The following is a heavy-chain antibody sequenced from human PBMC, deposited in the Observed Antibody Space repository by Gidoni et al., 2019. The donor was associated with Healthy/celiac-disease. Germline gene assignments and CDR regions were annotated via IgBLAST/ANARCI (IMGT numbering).Heavy chain of an antibody. J-gene: IGHJ4*02. CDR3: ARDPRRGGSSRGLDY. D-gene: IGHD1-26*01. CDR1: GGSISSGSYY. CDR2: ICTHGST. V-gene: IGHV4-61*02. Sequence: QVQLQESGPGLVKPSQTTSLTSPVSGGSISSGSYYWSWIRQRAGKGLEWIGRICTHGSTNYNPPLKSRVTISVDTSKNQFSLKLSSVTAADAAVYYCARDPRRGGSSRGLDYWGQGTLVTVSS.